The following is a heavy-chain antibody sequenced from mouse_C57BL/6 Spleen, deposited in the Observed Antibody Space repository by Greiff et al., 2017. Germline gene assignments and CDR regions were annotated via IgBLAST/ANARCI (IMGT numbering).Heavy chain of an antibody. CDR1: GYTFTSYW. J-gene: IGHJ3*01. Sequence: QVQLQQSGAELVKPGASVKMSCKASGYTFTSYWITWVKQRPGQGLEWIGDIYPGSGSTNYNEKFKSKATLTVDTSSSTAYMQLSSLTSEDSAVYYCARRSSGSAWFAYWGQGTLVTVSA. V-gene: IGHV1-55*01. D-gene: IGHD3-2*02. CDR3: ARRSSGSAWFAY. CDR2: IYPGSGST.